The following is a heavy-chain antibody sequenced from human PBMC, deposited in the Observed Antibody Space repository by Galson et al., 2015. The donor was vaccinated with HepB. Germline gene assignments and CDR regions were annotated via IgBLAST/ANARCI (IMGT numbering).Heavy chain of an antibody. V-gene: IGHV3-48*01. CDR3: ARYLEGAMDY. Sequence: SLRLSCAAFGLIFRSHNMNWVRQAPGKGLEWVAYTSSSSNRIHYADSVKGRFTTSRDNAKNSLYLHMNSLRAEDTAVYYCARYLEGAMDYWGQGTLVIVSS. CDR1: GLIFRSHN. D-gene: IGHD3-3*01. J-gene: IGHJ4*02. CDR2: TSSSSNRI.